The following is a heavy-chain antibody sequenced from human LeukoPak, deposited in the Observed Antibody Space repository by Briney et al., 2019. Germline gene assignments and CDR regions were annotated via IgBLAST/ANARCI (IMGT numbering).Heavy chain of an antibody. CDR2: IYYSGST. CDR1: GGSISSYY. V-gene: IGHV4-59*01. CDR3: ARDRGDSSGPNHDLDY. D-gene: IGHD3-22*01. J-gene: IGHJ4*02. Sequence: SETLSLTCTVSGGSISSYYWSWIRQPPVKGLEWIGYIYYSGSTNYNPSLKSRVTISVDTSKNQFSLKLSSVTAADTAVYYCARDRGDSSGPNHDLDYWAREPWSPSPQ.